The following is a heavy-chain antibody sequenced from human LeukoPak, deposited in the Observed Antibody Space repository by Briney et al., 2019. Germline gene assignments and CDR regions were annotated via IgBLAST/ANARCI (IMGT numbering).Heavy chain of an antibody. CDR2: IYYSGST. V-gene: IGHV4-59*01. Sequence: SETLSLTCTVSGGSISSYYWSWIGQPPGKGLEGIGYIYYSGSTNYNPSLKSRVTISVDTSKNQFSLKLSSVTAADTAVYYCARDTSSGIDYWGQGTLVTVSS. CDR3: ARDTSSGIDY. J-gene: IGHJ4*02. D-gene: IGHD1-26*01. CDR1: GGSISSYY.